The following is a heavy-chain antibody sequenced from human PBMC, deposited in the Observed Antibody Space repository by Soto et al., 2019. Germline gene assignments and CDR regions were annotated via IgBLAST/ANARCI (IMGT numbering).Heavy chain of an antibody. D-gene: IGHD3-22*01. Sequence: SETLSLTCAVSGGSISSSNWWSWVRQPPGKGLEWIGEIYHSGGTNYNPSLKSRVTISVDKSKNQFSLKLSSVTAADTAVYYCARGGGEDYYDSSGYYRDAFDIWGQGTMVT. V-gene: IGHV4-4*02. CDR3: ARGGGEDYYDSSGYYRDAFDI. CDR2: IYHSGGT. CDR1: GGSISSSNW. J-gene: IGHJ3*02.